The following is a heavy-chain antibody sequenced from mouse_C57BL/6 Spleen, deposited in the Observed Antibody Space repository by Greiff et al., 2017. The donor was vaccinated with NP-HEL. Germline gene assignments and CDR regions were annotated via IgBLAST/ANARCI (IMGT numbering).Heavy chain of an antibody. J-gene: IGHJ3*01. V-gene: IGHV1-18*01. Sequence: VQLKQSGPELVKPGASVKIPCKASGYTFTDYNMDWVKQSHGKSLEWIGDINPNNGGTIYNQKFKGKATLTVDKSSSTAYMEVRSLTYEDTAVYYCARLDYGYSLFAYWGQGTLVTDSA. CDR2: INPNNGGT. D-gene: IGHD2-2*01. CDR3: ARLDYGYSLFAY. CDR1: GYTFTDYN.